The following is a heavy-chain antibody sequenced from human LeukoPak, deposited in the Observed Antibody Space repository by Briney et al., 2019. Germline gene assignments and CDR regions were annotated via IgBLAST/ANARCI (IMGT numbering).Heavy chain of an antibody. CDR3: ARGKTSQNIVTRKTYNWFDP. V-gene: IGHV3-53*01. Sequence: GGSLRLSCTVSGFTVSSNSMSWVRQAPGKGLEWVSFIYSDNTHYSGSVKGRFTISRDNSKNTLYLQMKSLRAEDTAVYYCARGKTSQNIVTRKTYNWFDPWGQGTLVTVSS. CDR2: IYSDNT. D-gene: IGHD2/OR15-2a*01. J-gene: IGHJ5*02. CDR1: GFTVSSNS.